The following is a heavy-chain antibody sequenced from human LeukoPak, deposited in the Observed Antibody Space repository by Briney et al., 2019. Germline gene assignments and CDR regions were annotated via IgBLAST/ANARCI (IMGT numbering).Heavy chain of an antibody. V-gene: IGHV3-23*01. CDR1: GFTFSSYG. J-gene: IGHJ6*03. D-gene: IGHD6-6*01. CDR3: AGEYSSSFPYDYYYYYYYMDV. Sequence: GGTLRLSCAASGFTFSSYGMSWVRQAPGKGLEWVSAISGSGGSTYYADSVKGRFTISRDNSKNTLYLQMNSLRAEDTAVYYCAGEYSSSFPYDYYYYYYYMDVWGKGTTVTVSS. CDR2: ISGSGGST.